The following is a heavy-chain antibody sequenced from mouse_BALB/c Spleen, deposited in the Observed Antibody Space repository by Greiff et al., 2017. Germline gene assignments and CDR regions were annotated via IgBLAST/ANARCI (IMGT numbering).Heavy chain of an antibody. Sequence: VMLVESGPGLVQPSQSLSITCTVSGFSLTSYGVHWVRQSPGKGLEWLGVIWSGGSTDYNAAFISRLSISKDNSKSQVFFKMNSLQANDTAIYYCARKDGYYGEYAMDYWGQGTSVTVSS. CDR3: ARKDGYYGEYAMDY. CDR1: GFSLTSYG. D-gene: IGHD2-3*01. J-gene: IGHJ4*01. CDR2: IWSGGST. V-gene: IGHV2-2*02.